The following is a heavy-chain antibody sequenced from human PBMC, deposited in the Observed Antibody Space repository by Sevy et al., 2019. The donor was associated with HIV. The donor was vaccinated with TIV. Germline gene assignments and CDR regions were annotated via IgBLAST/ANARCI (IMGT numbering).Heavy chain of an antibody. D-gene: IGHD3-9*01. CDR3: TRDPFYDILTGYWIDYYYYGMDV. J-gene: IGHJ6*02. V-gene: IGHV3-49*03. CDR2: IRSKAYGGTT. CDR1: GFTFGDYA. Sequence: GGSLRLSCTASGFTFGDYAMSWFRQAPGKGLGWVGFIRSKAYGGTTEYAASVKGRFTISRDDSKSIAYLQMNSLKTEDTAVYYCTRDPFYDILTGYWIDYYYYGMDVWGQGTTVTVSS.